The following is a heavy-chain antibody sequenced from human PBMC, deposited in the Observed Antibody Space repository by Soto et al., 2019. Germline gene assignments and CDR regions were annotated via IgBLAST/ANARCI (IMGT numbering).Heavy chain of an antibody. D-gene: IGHD5-18*01. CDR3: AKDLLRGYSYGSSPLLGMDV. CDR2: ISYDGSNK. J-gene: IGHJ6*02. CDR1: GFTISSYG. Sequence: GGSLRLSCAASGFTISSYGMHWVRQAPGKGLEWVAVISYDGSNKYYADSVKGRFTISRDNSKNTLYLQMNSLRAEDTAVYYCAKDLLRGYSYGSSPLLGMDVWGQGTTVTVSS. V-gene: IGHV3-30*18.